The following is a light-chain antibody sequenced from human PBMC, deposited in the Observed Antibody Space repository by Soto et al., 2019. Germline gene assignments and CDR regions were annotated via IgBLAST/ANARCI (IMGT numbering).Light chain of an antibody. CDR1: QSVSSN. Sequence: EIVMTQSPATLSVSPGERATLSCRASQSVSSNLAWYQQKPGQAPRLLIYGASTRDTGIPARFSGSGSGTEFTLTISSLQSEDFAVYYCQQYNTWPQTFGQGTKVEI. CDR2: GAS. CDR3: QQYNTWPQT. V-gene: IGKV3-15*01. J-gene: IGKJ1*01.